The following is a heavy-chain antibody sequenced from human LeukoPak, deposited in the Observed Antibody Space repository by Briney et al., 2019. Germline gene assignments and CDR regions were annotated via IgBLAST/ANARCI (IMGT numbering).Heavy chain of an antibody. V-gene: IGHV4-59*01. Sequence: SETLSLTCTVSGGSISGYYWSWIRQPPGKGLEWIGYIYYSGSTNYNPSLKSRVTISVDTSKNQFSLKLSSVTAADRAVYYCARGYSSSSPALGFDYWGQGTLVTVSS. CDR3: ARGYSSSSPALGFDY. CDR2: IYYSGST. J-gene: IGHJ4*02. CDR1: GGSISGYY. D-gene: IGHD6-13*01.